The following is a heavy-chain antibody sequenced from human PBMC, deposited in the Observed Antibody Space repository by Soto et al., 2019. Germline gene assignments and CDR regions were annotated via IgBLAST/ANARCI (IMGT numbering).Heavy chain of an antibody. V-gene: IGHV3-30-3*01. J-gene: IGHJ4*02. CDR2: ISYGGSNK. D-gene: IGHD2-21*02. Sequence: GSLRLSCAASGFTFSSYAMHWVRQAPGKGLEWVAVISYGGSNKYYADSVKGRFTISRDNSKNTLYLQMNSLRAEDTAVYYCARDSDGVTYFDYWGQGTLVTVSS. CDR3: ARDSDGVTYFDY. CDR1: GFTFSSYA.